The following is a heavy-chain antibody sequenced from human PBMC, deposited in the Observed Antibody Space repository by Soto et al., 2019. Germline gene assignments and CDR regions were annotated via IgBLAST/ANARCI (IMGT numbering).Heavy chain of an antibody. CDR1: GYSFTSYW. CDR2: IYPGDPDT. CDR3: ARRHCSGGSCFYHDAFDI. D-gene: IGHD2-15*01. Sequence: GESLKISCKGSGYSFTSYWIGWVRQMPGKGLEWMGIIYPGDPDTRYSPSFQGQVAISADKSISTAYLQWSSLKASDTAMYYCARRHCSGGSCFYHDAFDIWGQGTMVTVSS. V-gene: IGHV5-51*01. J-gene: IGHJ3*02.